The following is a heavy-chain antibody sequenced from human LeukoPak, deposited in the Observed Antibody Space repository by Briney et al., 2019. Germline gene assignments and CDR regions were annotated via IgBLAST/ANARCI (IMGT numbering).Heavy chain of an antibody. CDR3: ASGGFEVRGVPYYYYMDV. CDR2: IIPIFGTA. D-gene: IGHD3-10*01. J-gene: IGHJ6*03. V-gene: IGHV1-69*01. Sequence: GASVKVSCKASGGTFSSYAISWVRQAPGQGLEWMGGIIPIFGTANYAQKFQGRVTITADEPTSTAYMELSSLRSEDTAVYYCASGGFEVRGVPYYYYMDVWGKGTTVTISS. CDR1: GGTFSSYA.